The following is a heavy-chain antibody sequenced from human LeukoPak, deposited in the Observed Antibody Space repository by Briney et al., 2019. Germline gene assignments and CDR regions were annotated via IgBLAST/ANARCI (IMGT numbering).Heavy chain of an antibody. CDR2: INHSGTT. Sequence: SETLSLTCAVYGGPFSGYLWSWIRQPPGEGLEWIGEINHSGTTNYSPSLKSRVSMSVDTSKKQFSLKMSSVTAADTAMYYCARGFHLNYDIVTGYYRYGAFDIWGQGTMVTVSS. V-gene: IGHV4-34*01. D-gene: IGHD3-9*01. J-gene: IGHJ3*02. CDR1: GGPFSGYL. CDR3: ARGFHLNYDIVTGYYRYGAFDI.